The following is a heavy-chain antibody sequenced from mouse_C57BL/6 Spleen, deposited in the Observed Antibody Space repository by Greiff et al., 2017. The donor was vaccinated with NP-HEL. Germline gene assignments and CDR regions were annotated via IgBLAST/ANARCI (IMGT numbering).Heavy chain of an antibody. CDR2: ISSGSSTI. D-gene: IGHD1-1*01. V-gene: IGHV5-17*01. J-gene: IGHJ3*01. Sequence: EVKVVESGGGLVKPGGSLKLSCAASGFTFSDYGMHWVRQAPEKGLEWVAYISSGSSTIYYADTVKGRFTISRDNAKNTLFLQMTSLRSEDTAMYYCASDYGSSYTWFAYWGQGTLVTVSA. CDR3: ASDYGSSYTWFAY. CDR1: GFTFSDYG.